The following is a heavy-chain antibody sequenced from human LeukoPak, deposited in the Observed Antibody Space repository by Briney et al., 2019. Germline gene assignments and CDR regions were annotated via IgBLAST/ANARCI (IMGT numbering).Heavy chain of an antibody. CDR2: IYPGDSDT. V-gene: IGHV5-51*01. J-gene: IGHJ3*02. CDR3: AVELDTVAGENAFDI. CDR1: GYSFTSYW. Sequence: GESLKISCKGSGYSFTSYWIGWVRQMPGKGLEWMGIIYPGDSDTRYSPSFQGQVTISADKSISTAYLQWSSLKASDTAMCYCAVELDTVAGENAFDIWGQGTMVTVSS. D-gene: IGHD6-19*01.